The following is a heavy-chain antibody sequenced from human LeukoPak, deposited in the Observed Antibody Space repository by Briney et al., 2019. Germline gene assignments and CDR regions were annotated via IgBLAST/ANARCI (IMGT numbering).Heavy chain of an antibody. CDR2: INPDGGKK. J-gene: IGHJ4*02. Sequence: GGSLRLSCAASGFSFSSYWMTWVRQAPGKGLEWVANINPDGGKKTYVDSVKGRFTISRDNAKNSLYLQMSSLRAEDTAVYYCASQPAVIDLDCWGQGALVTVSS. V-gene: IGHV3-7*01. D-gene: IGHD2/OR15-2a*01. CDR1: GFSFSSYW. CDR3: ASQPAVIDLDC.